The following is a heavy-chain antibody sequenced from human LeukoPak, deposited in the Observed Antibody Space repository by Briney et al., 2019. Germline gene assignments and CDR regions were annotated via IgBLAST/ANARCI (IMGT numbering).Heavy chain of an antibody. D-gene: IGHD4-17*01. V-gene: IGHV4-30-4*01. CDR1: GGSMSSGDYY. J-gene: IGHJ4*02. CDR2: IYYSGST. Sequence: KPSQTLSLTCTVSGGSMSSGDYYWSWIRQPPGKGLEWIGYIYYSGSTYYNPSLKSRVTISVDTSKNQFSLKLSSVTAADTAVYYCARTIYGDYGRCSFDYWGQGTLVTVSS. CDR3: ARTIYGDYGRCSFDY.